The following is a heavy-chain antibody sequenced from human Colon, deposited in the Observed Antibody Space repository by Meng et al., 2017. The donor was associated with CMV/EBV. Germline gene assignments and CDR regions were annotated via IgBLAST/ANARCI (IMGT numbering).Heavy chain of an antibody. CDR1: GFTVSSNY. Sequence: GESLKISCAASGFTVSSNYMSWVRQAPGKGLEWVSVIYSGGSTYYADSVKGRFTISRDNSKNTLYLQMNSLRAEDTAVYYCARRAGAFDYWGQGTLVTVSS. CDR2: IYSGGST. V-gene: IGHV3-53*01. J-gene: IGHJ4*02. D-gene: IGHD3-10*01. CDR3: ARRAGAFDY.